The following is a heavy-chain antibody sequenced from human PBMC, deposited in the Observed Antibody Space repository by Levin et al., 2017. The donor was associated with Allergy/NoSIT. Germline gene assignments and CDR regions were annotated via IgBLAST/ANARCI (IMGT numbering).Heavy chain of an antibody. D-gene: IGHD2-2*02. CDR1: GGSFSGYY. V-gene: IGHV4-34*01. CDR2: INHSGST. Sequence: PSETLSLTCAVYGGSFSGYYWSWIRQPPGKGLEWIGEINHSGSTNYNPSLKSRVTISVDTSKNQFSLKLSSVTAADTAVYYCARGYCSSTSCYIGAFDIWGQGTMVTVSS. CDR3: ARGYCSSTSCYIGAFDI. J-gene: IGHJ3*02.